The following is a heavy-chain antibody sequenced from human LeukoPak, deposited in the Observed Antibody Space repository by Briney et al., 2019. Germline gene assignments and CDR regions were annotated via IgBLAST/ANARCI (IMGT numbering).Heavy chain of an antibody. J-gene: IGHJ4*01. CDR1: GFTFSDHF. D-gene: IGHD6-13*01. CDR3: AMDLRGGAAGLEGADF. V-gene: IGHV3-11*01. CDR2: ISPGTTII. Sequence: PGGSLRLSCEASGFTFSDHFMTWIRQAPGKGLEWISYISPGTTIIQYSGSVKGRFAISRDNSENMVHLQMNSLIDEDTAVYYCAMDLRGGAAGLEGADFWGRGTQVTVSS.